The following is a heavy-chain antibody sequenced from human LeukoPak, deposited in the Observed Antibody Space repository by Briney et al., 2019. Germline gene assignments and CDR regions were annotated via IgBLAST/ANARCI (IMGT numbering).Heavy chain of an antibody. D-gene: IGHD3-10*01. J-gene: IGHJ5*02. V-gene: IGHV4-34*01. CDR3: ARGGFITMVRGVKFDP. Sequence: SETLSLTCAVYGGSFSGYYWSWIRQPPGKGLKWIGEINHSGSTNYNPSLKSRVTISVDTPKNQFSLKLSSVTAADTSVYYCARGGFITMVRGVKFDPWGQGTLVTVSS. CDR2: INHSGST. CDR1: GGSFSGYY.